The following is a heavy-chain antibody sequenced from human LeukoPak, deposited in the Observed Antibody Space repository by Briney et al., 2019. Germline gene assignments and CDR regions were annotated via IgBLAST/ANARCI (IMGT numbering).Heavy chain of an antibody. J-gene: IGHJ5*02. Sequence: SETLSLTCTVSGGSISSSSYYWGWIRQPPGKGLEWIGSIYYSGSTYYNPSLKSRVTISVDTSKNQFSLKLSSVTAADTAVYYCARDIGVGYDFWSGYYPLNWFDPWGQGTLVTVSS. D-gene: IGHD3-3*01. CDR2: IYYSGST. CDR3: ARDIGVGYDFWSGYYPLNWFDP. CDR1: GGSISSSSYY. V-gene: IGHV4-39*07.